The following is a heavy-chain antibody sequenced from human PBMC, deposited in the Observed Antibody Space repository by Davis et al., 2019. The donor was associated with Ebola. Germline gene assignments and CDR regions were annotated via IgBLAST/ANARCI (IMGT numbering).Heavy chain of an antibody. CDR1: GYTFTDYG. Sequence: ASVKVSCKASGYTFTDYGISWVRQVPGQGLEWMGWISAYNGNTYYAQSLQDRVTMTTDTATTTAYMEVGSLRSDDTAVYYCARAQFPTTSDHWGQGTLVTVSS. D-gene: IGHD1-1*01. V-gene: IGHV1-18*01. CDR3: ARAQFPTTSDH. J-gene: IGHJ4*02. CDR2: ISAYNGNT.